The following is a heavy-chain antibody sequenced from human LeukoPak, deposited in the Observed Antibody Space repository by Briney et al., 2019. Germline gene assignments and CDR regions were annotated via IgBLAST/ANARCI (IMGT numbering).Heavy chain of an antibody. CDR1: GFTFSIYW. V-gene: IGHV3-7*01. CDR3: ARDGRGTSAARSPYGMDV. Sequence: WGSLRFSCAASGFTFSIYWMSWVRQAPGKGLEWVANVKQDGSEKFYVDSVKGRFTISRDNAKNSLYLQMNSLRAEDTAVYYCARDGRGTSAARSPYGMDVWAQGTTVTVSS. D-gene: IGHD6-25*01. CDR2: VKQDGSEK. J-gene: IGHJ6*02.